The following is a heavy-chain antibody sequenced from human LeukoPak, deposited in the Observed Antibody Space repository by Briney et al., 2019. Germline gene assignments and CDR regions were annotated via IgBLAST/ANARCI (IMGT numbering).Heavy chain of an antibody. V-gene: IGHV3-33*08. CDR1: GFTFSSYS. D-gene: IGHD5-18*01. CDR3: ARSPRGYSYGYPRD. J-gene: IGHJ4*02. CDR2: IWYDGSNK. Sequence: PGGSLRLSCAASGFTFSSYSMNWVRQAPGKGLEWVAVIWYDGSNKYYADSVKGRFTISRDNSKNTLYLQMNSLRAEDTAVYYCARSPRGYSYGYPRDWGQGTLVTVSS.